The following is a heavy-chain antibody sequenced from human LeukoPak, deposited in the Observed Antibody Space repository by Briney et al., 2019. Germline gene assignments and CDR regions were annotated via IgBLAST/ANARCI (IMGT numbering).Heavy chain of an antibody. CDR3: ARHREIAAPPHFGY. V-gene: IGHV4-39*01. CDR1: GGSISSSSYY. Sequence: SETLSLTCTVSGGSISSSSYYWGWIRQPPGKGLEWIGGIYYSGGTNYNPSPKRRGIISLDTSKNQFSLKLRSVTAADTAVYYCARHREIAAPPHFGYWGQGTLVT. D-gene: IGHD6-6*01. J-gene: IGHJ4*02. CDR2: IYYSGGT.